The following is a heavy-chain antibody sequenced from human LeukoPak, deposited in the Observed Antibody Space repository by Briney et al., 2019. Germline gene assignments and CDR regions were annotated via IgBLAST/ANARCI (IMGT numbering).Heavy chain of an antibody. Sequence: ASVKVSCKASGYTLTNYYMHWVRQAPGQGLEWMGMIIPCGDNADYAQKFQGRVTMTRDTSISTAYMELSRLRSDDTAVYYCAREVVPFAYYDSSGYLGFDYWGQGTLVTVSS. J-gene: IGHJ4*02. V-gene: IGHV1-46*01. CDR3: AREVVPFAYYDSSGYLGFDY. CDR1: GYTLTNYY. D-gene: IGHD3-22*01. CDR2: IIPCGDNA.